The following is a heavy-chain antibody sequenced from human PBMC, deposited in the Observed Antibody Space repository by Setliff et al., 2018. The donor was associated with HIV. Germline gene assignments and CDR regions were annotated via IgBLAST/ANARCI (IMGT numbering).Heavy chain of an antibody. V-gene: IGHV1-69*05. D-gene: IGHD6-19*01. CDR2: IIPIFGTA. CDR1: GGTFSSYA. Sequence: ASVKVSCKASGGTFSSYAISWVRQAPGQGLEWMGGIIPIFGTANYAQKFQGGVTITTDESTSTAYMDLSSLRSEDTAVYYCARDSGVSSGWKNWFDSWGQGTLVTVSS. CDR3: ARDSGVSSGWKNWFDS. J-gene: IGHJ5*01.